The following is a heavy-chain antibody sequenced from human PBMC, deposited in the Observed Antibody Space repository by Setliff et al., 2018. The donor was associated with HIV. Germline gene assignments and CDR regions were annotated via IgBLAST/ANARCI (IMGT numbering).Heavy chain of an antibody. CDR1: GGSISTSY. Sequence: NPSETLSLTCTVSGGSISTSYWNWIRQPPGKGLEWIAYIYISGTTNYNPSLKSRLTISVDTSKNQFSLKLSSVTAADTAVYYCARHSPSDYWGQGTLVTVSS. J-gene: IGHJ4*02. CDR2: IYISGTT. V-gene: IGHV4-4*09. CDR3: ARHSPSDY.